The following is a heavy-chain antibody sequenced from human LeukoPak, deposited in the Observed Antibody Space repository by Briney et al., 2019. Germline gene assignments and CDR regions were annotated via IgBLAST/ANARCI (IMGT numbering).Heavy chain of an antibody. CDR1: GGTFSSYA. Sequence: AASVKVSCKASGGTFSSYAISWVRQAPGQGLEWMGGIIPIFGTANYAQKFQGRVTITADESTSTAYMELSSLRSEDTAVYYCARAQVTRNWFDPWGQGTLVTVSS. CDR3: ARAQVTRNWFDP. J-gene: IGHJ5*02. V-gene: IGHV1-69*01. D-gene: IGHD4-11*01. CDR2: IIPIFGTA.